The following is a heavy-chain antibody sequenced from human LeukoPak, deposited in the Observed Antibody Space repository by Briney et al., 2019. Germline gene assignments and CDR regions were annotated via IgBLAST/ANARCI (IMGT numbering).Heavy chain of an antibody. D-gene: IGHD2/OR15-2a*01. CDR3: AGENADYYYHGMDV. J-gene: IGHJ6*02. CDR1: GGSISSSSYY. CDR2: IYYSGST. V-gene: IGHV4-39*01. Sequence: SETLSLTCTVSGGSISSSSYYWGWIRQPPGKGLEWIGSIYYSGSTYYNPSLKSRVTISVDTSKNQFSLKLSSVTAADTAVYYCAGENADYYYHGMDVWGQGTTVTVSS.